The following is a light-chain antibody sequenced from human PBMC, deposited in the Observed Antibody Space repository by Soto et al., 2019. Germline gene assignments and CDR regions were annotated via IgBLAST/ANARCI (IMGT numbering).Light chain of an antibody. Sequence: EIVLTQSPGTLSLSPGERATLSCRASQSVSSSYLAWYQQKPGQAPRLLIYGASSRATGISDRFSGSGSGTDFTLTISRLEPEDFAVYYCQQYGNSFPFVPGTKVDIK. CDR1: QSVSSSY. CDR2: GAS. CDR3: QQYGNSFP. J-gene: IGKJ3*01. V-gene: IGKV3-20*01.